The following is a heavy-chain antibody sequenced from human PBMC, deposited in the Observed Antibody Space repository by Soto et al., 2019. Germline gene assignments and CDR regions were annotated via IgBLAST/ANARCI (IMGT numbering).Heavy chain of an antibody. V-gene: IGHV3-30-3*01. J-gene: IGHJ4*02. CDR2: ISFDGANK. CDR1: GFTFRNYA. CDR3: ARGEDDSCSRTSGFDY. Sequence: VQLVESGGGVVQPGMSLRLSCAVSGFTFRNYAMHWVRQAPGTGMEWMADISFDGANKFYADSVKGRFTISTDDSKNTMYVERNSLRAHDTAVYCSARGEDDSCSRTSGFDYWGQRTLVTVSP. D-gene: IGHD2-15*01.